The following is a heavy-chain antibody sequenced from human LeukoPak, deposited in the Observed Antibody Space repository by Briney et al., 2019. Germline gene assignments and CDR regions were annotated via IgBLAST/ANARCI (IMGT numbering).Heavy chain of an antibody. Sequence: SETLSLTCTVSGGSISSYYWSWIRQPPGKGLEWIGYIYYSGSTNYNPSLKSRVTISVDTSKNQFSLKLSSVTAADTAVYYCARGATTSWYFDLWCRGTLVTVSS. D-gene: IGHD1-26*01. CDR1: GGSISSYY. CDR2: IYYSGST. J-gene: IGHJ2*01. CDR3: ARGATTSWYFDL. V-gene: IGHV4-59*08.